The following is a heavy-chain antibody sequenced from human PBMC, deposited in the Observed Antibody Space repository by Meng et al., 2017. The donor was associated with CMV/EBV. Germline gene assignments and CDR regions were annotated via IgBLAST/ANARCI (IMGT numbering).Heavy chain of an antibody. D-gene: IGHD2-15*01. Sequence: GESLKISCAASGFTFSSYWMSWVRQAPGKGLEWVANIKQDGSEKYYVDSVKGRFTISRDNAKNSLYLQMNSLSAEDTAVYYCARGRLRFDYWGQGTLVTVSS. J-gene: IGHJ4*02. V-gene: IGHV3-7*01. CDR1: GFTFSSYW. CDR3: ARGRLRFDY. CDR2: IKQDGSEK.